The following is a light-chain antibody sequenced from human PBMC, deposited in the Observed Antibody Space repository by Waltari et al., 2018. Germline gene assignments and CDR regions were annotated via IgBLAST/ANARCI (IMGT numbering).Light chain of an antibody. J-gene: IGKJ2*01. CDR3: QQLSIYPYT. Sequence: AIRMTQSPSSLSASTGDRVTIPCRASQSVSTYLAWYQQKPGKAPKLLIFAASTLQSGVPSRFSGSGSGTDFTLTISSLQPEDFATYYCQQLSIYPYTFGQGTKLEIE. CDR1: QSVSTY. V-gene: IGKV1-8*01. CDR2: AAS.